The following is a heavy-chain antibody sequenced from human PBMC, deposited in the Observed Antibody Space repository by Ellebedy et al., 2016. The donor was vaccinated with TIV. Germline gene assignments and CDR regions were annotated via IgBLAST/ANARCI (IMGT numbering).Heavy chain of an antibody. D-gene: IGHD5-12*01. CDR2: TYYRYEWYY. CDR1: GDSVSRTSSA. Sequence: SQTLSLTCAISGDSVSRTSSAWSWIRRSPSRGLEWLARTYYRYEWYYDYAVSVRGRITINADTSKNQLSLQLNSVTPEDTAVYFCARGWLRGSFDFWGQGTLVTVSS. CDR3: ARGWLRGSFDF. V-gene: IGHV6-1*01. J-gene: IGHJ4*02.